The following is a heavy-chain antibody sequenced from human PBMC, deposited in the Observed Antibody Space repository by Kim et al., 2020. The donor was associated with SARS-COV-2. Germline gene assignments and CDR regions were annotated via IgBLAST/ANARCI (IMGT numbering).Heavy chain of an antibody. V-gene: IGHV4-39*01. D-gene: IGHD6-19*01. J-gene: IGHJ4*02. Sequence: KSRVTISVDTSKNQFSLKLSSVTAADTAVYYCARRAWGGFIAVAGPQEDYWGQGTLVTVSS. CDR3: ARRAWGGFIAVAGPQEDY.